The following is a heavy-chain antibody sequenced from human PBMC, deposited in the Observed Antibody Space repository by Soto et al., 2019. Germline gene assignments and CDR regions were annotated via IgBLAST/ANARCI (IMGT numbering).Heavy chain of an antibody. CDR2: ISDTGRTI. Sequence: GSLRLSCVGSGVDFRGSYMNWIRQAPGKGLEWITYISDTGRTIHYADSVKGRFVISRDNSKDSVYLQMNDLRADDTAVYYCAGFKEGKIVGLRWLDPWGQGTRVTVSS. V-gene: IGHV3-11*01. CDR3: AGFKEGKIVGLRWLDP. CDR1: GVDFRGSY. J-gene: IGHJ5*02. D-gene: IGHD1-26*01.